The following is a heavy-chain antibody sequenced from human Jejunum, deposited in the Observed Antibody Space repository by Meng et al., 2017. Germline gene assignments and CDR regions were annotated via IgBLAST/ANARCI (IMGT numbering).Heavy chain of an antibody. CDR1: GYSFASYD. D-gene: IGHD3-22*01. V-gene: IGHV1-18*01. CDR3: ARFVSSGYSEAWAY. J-gene: IGHJ4*02. Sequence: QVHRMHSGSVLKEPGVSVKVSLKASGYSFASYDLSWVRQDSGQGLEWMGRISVYNDKTNYAYKFEGRVTMTTDTSTTTAYMELRNLRSDDTAVYYCARFVSSGYSEAWAYWGQGTLVTVFS. CDR2: ISVYNDKT.